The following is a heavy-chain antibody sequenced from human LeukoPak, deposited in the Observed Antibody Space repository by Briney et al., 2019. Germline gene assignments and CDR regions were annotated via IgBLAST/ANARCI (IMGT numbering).Heavy chain of an antibody. CDR2: IKQDGSEK. J-gene: IGHJ5*02. Sequence: GGSLRLSCAASGFTVNGNYMSWVRQAPGKGLEWVANIKQDGSEKYYVDSVKGRFTISRDNAKNSLYLQMNSLRAEDTAVYYRARSGEDCSGGSCYFNWFDPWGQGTLVTVSS. D-gene: IGHD2-15*01. V-gene: IGHV3-7*03. CDR1: GFTVNGNY. CDR3: ARSGEDCSGGSCYFNWFDP.